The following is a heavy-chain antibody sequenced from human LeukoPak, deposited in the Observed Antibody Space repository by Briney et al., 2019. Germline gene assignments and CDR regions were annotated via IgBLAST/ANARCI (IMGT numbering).Heavy chain of an antibody. D-gene: IGHD5-18*01. V-gene: IGHV3-49*03. Sequence: GGSLRLSRTASGFTFGDYAMSWFRQAPGKGLEWVGFIRSKAYGGTTEYAASVKGRFTISRDDSKSIAYLQMNSLKTEDTAVYYCTRVGYSYGYRAAFDIWGQGTMVTVSS. CDR1: GFTFGDYA. CDR2: IRSKAYGGTT. J-gene: IGHJ3*02. CDR3: TRVGYSYGYRAAFDI.